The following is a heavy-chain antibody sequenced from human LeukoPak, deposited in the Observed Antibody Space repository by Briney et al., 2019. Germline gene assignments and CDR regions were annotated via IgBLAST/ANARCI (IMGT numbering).Heavy chain of an antibody. Sequence: GASVKVSCKVSGYTLTELSMHWVRQAPGKGLEWMGGFDPEDGETFYAQKFQGRVTMTKDTSTDTAYMELSSLRSEDTAVHYCTTDYYYDSSGSYYTIDYWGQGTLVTVSS. D-gene: IGHD3-22*01. V-gene: IGHV1-24*01. J-gene: IGHJ4*02. CDR3: TTDYYYDSSGSYYTIDY. CDR2: FDPEDGET. CDR1: GYTLTELS.